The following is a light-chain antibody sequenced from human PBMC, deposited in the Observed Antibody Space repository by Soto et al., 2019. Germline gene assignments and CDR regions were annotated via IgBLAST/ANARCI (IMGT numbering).Light chain of an antibody. J-gene: IGKJ2*01. V-gene: IGKV3-15*01. CDR3: QHYYNWPMYT. Sequence: ERVMMQSPATLSVSPGERATLSCRASQSVGTDVAWYQQKPGQAPSLLIYGASTRATGVPARFSGSGSGTEFTLTISSLQSEDFAVYYCQHYYNWPMYTFGQGTKLEIE. CDR2: GAS. CDR1: QSVGTD.